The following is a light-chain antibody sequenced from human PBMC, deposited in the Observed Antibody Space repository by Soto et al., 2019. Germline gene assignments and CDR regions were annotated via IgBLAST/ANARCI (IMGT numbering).Light chain of an antibody. CDR1: HDVSRN. CDR2: DAS. V-gene: IGKV1-33*01. Sequence: DLQMTQSPSSLYASVGDRVTIACQSSHDVSRNLNWFQQKPGEAPKLLIYDASNLERGVPSRFSGSGSGTHFTFTICSLQPEDVATYYCQQYNSMLSFGGGT. CDR3: QQYNSMLS. J-gene: IGKJ4*01.